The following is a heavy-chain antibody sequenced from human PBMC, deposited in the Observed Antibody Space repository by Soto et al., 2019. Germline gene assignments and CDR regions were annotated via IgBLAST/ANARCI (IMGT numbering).Heavy chain of an antibody. CDR3: ARVQVKRITIFGVVITGWFDP. V-gene: IGHV4-34*01. CDR2: INHSGST. J-gene: IGHJ5*02. Sequence: SETLSLTCAVYGGSFSGYYWSWIRQPPGKGLEWIGEINHSGSTNYNPSLKRRVTISVDTSKNQFSLKLSSVTAADTAVYYCARVQVKRITIFGVVITGWFDPWGQGTLVTVSS. CDR1: GGSFSGYY. D-gene: IGHD3-3*01.